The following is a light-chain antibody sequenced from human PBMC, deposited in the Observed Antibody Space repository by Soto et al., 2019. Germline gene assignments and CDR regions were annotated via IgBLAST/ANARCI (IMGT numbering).Light chain of an antibody. CDR1: QTVSSS. Sequence: EIVLTQSPATLSLSPGERATLSCRASQTVSSSLAWYQQKPGQAPRLLIYEESNRATGIPARFSGSGSGADFTLTISSLEPGDFALYYCQQHINSPLTFGEGTKVEVK. J-gene: IGKJ4*01. CDR2: EES. V-gene: IGKV3-11*01. CDR3: QQHINSPLT.